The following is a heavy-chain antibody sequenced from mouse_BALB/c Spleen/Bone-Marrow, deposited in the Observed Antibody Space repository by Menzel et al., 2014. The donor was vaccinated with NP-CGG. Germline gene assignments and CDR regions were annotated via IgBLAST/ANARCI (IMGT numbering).Heavy chain of an antibody. CDR3: AYWDLAY. CDR2: INPSSGYT. Sequence: VQLQQSAAELARPGASVKMSCKASGYTFTSYTMHWVEQRPGQGLEWIGYINPSSGYTEYNQKFKDKTTLTADKSSSTAYMQLSSLTSEDSAVYYCAYWDLAYWGQGTLVTVSA. J-gene: IGHJ3*01. V-gene: IGHV1-4*02. CDR1: GYTFTSYT. D-gene: IGHD4-1*01.